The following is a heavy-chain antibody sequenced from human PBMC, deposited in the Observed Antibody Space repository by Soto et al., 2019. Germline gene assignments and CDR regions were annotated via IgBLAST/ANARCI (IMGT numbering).Heavy chain of an antibody. CDR2: ISSSSSYI. V-gene: IGHV3-21*01. CDR1: GFTFSSYS. J-gene: IGHJ4*02. Sequence: EVQLVESGGGLVKPGGSLRLSCAASGFTFSSYSMNWVRQAPGKGLEWVSSISSSSSYIYYADSVKGRFTISRDNAKNSLYLQMNSLRAEDTAVYYCASHGEGDGYYLAGFDYWGQGTLVTVSS. D-gene: IGHD1-26*01. CDR3: ASHGEGDGYYLAGFDY.